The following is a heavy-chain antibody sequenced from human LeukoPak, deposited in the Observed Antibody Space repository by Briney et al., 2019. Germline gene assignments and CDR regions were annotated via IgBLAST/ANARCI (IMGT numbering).Heavy chain of an antibody. D-gene: IGHD1-26*01. CDR1: GFAFTDYD. J-gene: IGHJ4*02. Sequence: PGGSLRLSCAASGFAFTDYDMHRVRQATGGGLEWVSSIGKAGDTYYADSVKGRFTIPRENANNHFYLQMNSLRAGDTAVYFCASLGDSIYWGQGTLVTVSS. CDR3: ASLGDSIY. V-gene: IGHV3-13*01. CDR2: IGKAGDT.